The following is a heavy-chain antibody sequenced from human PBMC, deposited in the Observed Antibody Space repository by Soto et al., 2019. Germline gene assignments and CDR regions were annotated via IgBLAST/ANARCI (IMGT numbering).Heavy chain of an antibody. CDR2: ISAYNGNT. V-gene: IGHV1-18*04. D-gene: IGHD6-13*01. Sequence: QVQLVQSGAEVKKPGASVKVSCKASGYTFTSYGISWVRQAPGQGLEWMGWISAYNGNTNYAQKLQGRVTMTTDTTTSTAYMYMRSLRSDDTAVYYCARGEAAAPSYYYYGMDVWGQGTTVTVS. CDR1: GYTFTSYG. CDR3: ARGEAAAPSYYYYGMDV. J-gene: IGHJ6*02.